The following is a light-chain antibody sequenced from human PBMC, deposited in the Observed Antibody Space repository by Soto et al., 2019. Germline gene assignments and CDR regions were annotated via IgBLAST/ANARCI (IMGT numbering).Light chain of an antibody. CDR2: AAS. CDR1: QRISSY. CDR3: QQSYSTPLT. J-gene: IGKJ4*01. V-gene: IGKV1-39*01. Sequence: DIQMTQSPSSLSASVGDRVTITCRASQRISSYLNWYQQKPGKAPKLLLYAASSLQSGVPSRFSGSGSGTDFTLTISSLQPEDFATYYCQQSYSTPLTFGGGTTVEIK.